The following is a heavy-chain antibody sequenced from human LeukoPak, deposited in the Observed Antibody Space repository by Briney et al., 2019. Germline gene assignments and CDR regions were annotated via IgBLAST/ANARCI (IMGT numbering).Heavy chain of an antibody. J-gene: IGHJ3*02. CDR3: VRGGAAGGNAFDI. CDR2: IGTAGDP. Sequence: PRGSLRLSCAASGFTFSSSDMHWVRQATGTGLEWVSGIGTAGDPYYSGSVKGRFTISRENGRNSLYLQMSSLRAGGTAVYYCVRGGAAGGNAFDIWGQGTMVTVSS. CDR1: GFTFSSSD. V-gene: IGHV3-13*05. D-gene: IGHD6-13*01.